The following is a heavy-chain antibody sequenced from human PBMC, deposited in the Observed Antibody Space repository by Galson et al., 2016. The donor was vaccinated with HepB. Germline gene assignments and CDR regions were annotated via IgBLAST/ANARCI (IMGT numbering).Heavy chain of an antibody. CDR1: GASVNSGSDY. CDR2: IYNNGRA. V-gene: IGHV4-61*03. Sequence: TLSLTCTVSGASVNSGSDYWSWIRQPPGKGLEWIGYIYNNGRANNNASLKSRVTISIDTSKNHYYLKLRSVSTADQAVYYCARGFFYYYYGLDVWGQGTTVTVSS. J-gene: IGHJ6*02. CDR3: ARGFFYYYYGLDV.